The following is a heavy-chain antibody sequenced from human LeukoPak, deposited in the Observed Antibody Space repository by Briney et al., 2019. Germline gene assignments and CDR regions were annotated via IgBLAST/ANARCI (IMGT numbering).Heavy chain of an antibody. Sequence: SETLSLTCAVYGGSFSGYYWSWIRRPPGKGLEWIGEINHSGSTNYNPSLKSRVTISVGTSKNQFSLKLSSVTAADTAVYYCARRAGGPNWFDPWGQGTLVTVSS. CDR3: ARRAGGPNWFDP. V-gene: IGHV4-34*01. J-gene: IGHJ5*02. CDR2: INHSGST. CDR1: GGSFSGYY.